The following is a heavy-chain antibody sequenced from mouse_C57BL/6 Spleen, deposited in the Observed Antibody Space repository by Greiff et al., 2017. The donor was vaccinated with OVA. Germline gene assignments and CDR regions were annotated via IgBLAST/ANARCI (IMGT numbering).Heavy chain of an antibody. Sequence: EVQLQQSVAELVRPGASVKLSCTASGFNIKNTYMHWVKQRPEQGLEWIGRIDPANGNTKYAPKFQGKATITADTSSNTAYLQLSSLTSEDTAIYDCATPHYGSRTGYYFDYWGQGTTLTVSS. J-gene: IGHJ2*01. V-gene: IGHV14-3*01. D-gene: IGHD1-1*01. CDR1: GFNIKNTY. CDR2: IDPANGNT. CDR3: ATPHYGSRTGYYFDY.